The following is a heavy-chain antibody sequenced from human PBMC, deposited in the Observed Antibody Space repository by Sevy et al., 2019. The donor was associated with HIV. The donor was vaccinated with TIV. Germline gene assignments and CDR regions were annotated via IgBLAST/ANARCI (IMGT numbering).Heavy chain of an antibody. CDR1: GYTFSTYR. D-gene: IGHD2-15*01. Sequence: ASVKVSCKVSGYTFSTYRITWVRQAPGQGLEWMGWISPHNGDTNYARKLQGKVSMTTDTSTTTAYMELRGLTSDDTALYYCARAFCSGGGCYSLAYWGQGTLVTVSS. CDR2: ISPHNGDT. CDR3: ARAFCSGGGCYSLAY. J-gene: IGHJ4*02. V-gene: IGHV1-18*01.